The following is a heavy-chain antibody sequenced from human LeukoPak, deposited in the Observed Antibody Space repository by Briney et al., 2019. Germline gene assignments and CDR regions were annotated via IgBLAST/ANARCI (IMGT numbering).Heavy chain of an antibody. Sequence: GGSLRLSCAASRFTLSSFEMSWVRQAPGKGLEWVSYISSSGRTIYYADSVKGRFTISRDNAKNSLYLQVNSLRAEDTAVYYCARRGYTSGLDYWGQGTLVTVSS. D-gene: IGHD5-18*01. CDR1: RFTLSSFE. CDR3: ARRGYTSGLDY. J-gene: IGHJ4*02. CDR2: ISSSGRTI. V-gene: IGHV3-48*03.